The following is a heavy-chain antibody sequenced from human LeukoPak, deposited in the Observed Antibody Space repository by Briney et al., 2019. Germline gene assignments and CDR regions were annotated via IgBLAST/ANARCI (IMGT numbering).Heavy chain of an antibody. J-gene: IGHJ6*03. D-gene: IGHD2-2*01. CDR2: IIPIFGTA. CDR1: GGTFSSYA. V-gene: IGHV1-69*05. CDR3: ARDLVVVVPAAIPYYYYYMDV. Sequence: SVKVSCKASGGTFSSYATSWVRQAPGQGLEWMGRIIPIFGTANYAQKFQGRVTITTDESTSTAYMELSSLRSEDTAVYYCARDLVVVVPAAIPYYYYYMDVWGKGTTVTVSS.